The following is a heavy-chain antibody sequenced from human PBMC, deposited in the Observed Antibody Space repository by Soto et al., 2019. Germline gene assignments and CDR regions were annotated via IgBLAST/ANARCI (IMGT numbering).Heavy chain of an antibody. D-gene: IGHD1-26*01. CDR3: ARDLSWELLEGYFAY. J-gene: IGHJ4*02. V-gene: IGHV3-66*01. CDR1: GFAGRSNY. Sequence: RSRTHNCAASGFAGRSNYMTWVRQAPGKGLEWVSVIYSGGSTYYADSVKGRFTISRDNSKNTLYLQMNSLRAEDTAVYYCARDLSWELLEGYFAYWGQGT. CDR2: IYSGGST.